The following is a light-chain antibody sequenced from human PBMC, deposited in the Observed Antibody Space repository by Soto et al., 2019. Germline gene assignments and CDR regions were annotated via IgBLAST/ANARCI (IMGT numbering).Light chain of an antibody. V-gene: IGKV3-20*01. Sequence: EIVLTQSPGTLSLSPGERATLSCRASQSVTNNYLAWYQHKPGQAPRLLIYGASRRATGIPDRFSGSGSGTDFTLTISRLEPEDFAVYYCQHYENTPPSVTFGPGTKVDIK. CDR2: GAS. CDR1: QSVTNNY. CDR3: QHYENTPPSVT. J-gene: IGKJ3*01.